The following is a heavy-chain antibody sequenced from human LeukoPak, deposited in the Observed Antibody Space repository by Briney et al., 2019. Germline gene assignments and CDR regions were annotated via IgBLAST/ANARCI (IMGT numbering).Heavy chain of an antibody. CDR3: ARDPRIVLMVYAPDY. J-gene: IGHJ4*02. CDR2: ISYDGSNK. V-gene: IGHV3-30-3*01. CDR1: GFTFSSYA. D-gene: IGHD2-8*01. Sequence: GGSLRLSCAASGFTFSSYAMHWVRQAPGKGLEWVAVISYDGSNKYYADSVKGRFTISRDNSKNTLYLQINSLRAEDTAVYYCARDPRIVLMVYAPDYWGQGTLVTVSS.